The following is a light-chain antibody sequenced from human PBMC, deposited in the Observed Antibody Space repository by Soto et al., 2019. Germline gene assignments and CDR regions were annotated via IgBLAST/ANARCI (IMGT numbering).Light chain of an antibody. V-gene: IGLV2-11*01. CDR1: SSDVGNYNY. CDR3: CSYAGSYIFV. J-gene: IGLJ1*01. CDR2: DVS. Sequence: QSALTQPASVSGSPGQSITISCTGTSSDVGNYNYVSWYQQHPGKAPKLMIYDVSQRPSGVPDRFSGSKSGNTASLTISGLQADDEADYYCCSYAGSYIFVFGTGTKVTVL.